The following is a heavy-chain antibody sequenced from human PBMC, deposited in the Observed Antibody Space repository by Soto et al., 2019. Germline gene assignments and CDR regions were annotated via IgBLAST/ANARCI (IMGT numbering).Heavy chain of an antibody. CDR2: LYSDGTT. V-gene: IGHV3-66*01. J-gene: IGHJ4*02. CDR3: ARVTTVTTPTYFAS. CDR1: GLTVSNSY. Sequence: EVQLVESGGGLVQPGGSLRLSCAASGLTVSNSYMNWVRQAPGEGLEWVSILYSDGTTYYADSVKGRFTISRDNSKNTLYLQMHSLRADDTAVYYCARVTTVTTPTYFASWGQGTLVIVSS. D-gene: IGHD4-17*01.